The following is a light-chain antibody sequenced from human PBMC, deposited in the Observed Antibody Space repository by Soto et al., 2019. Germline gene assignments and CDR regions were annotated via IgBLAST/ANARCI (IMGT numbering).Light chain of an antibody. V-gene: IGKV3-15*01. J-gene: IGKJ4*01. CDR1: ESVSTN. Sequence: EIVMTQSPATLSLSPGERATLSCRASESVSTNLAWYQQKAGQAPRLLIYGASTRATGIPARFSGSGSGTEFNITISSLQSEDFAVYYCQQYNNWPRATFGGGTKVDIK. CDR2: GAS. CDR3: QQYNNWPRAT.